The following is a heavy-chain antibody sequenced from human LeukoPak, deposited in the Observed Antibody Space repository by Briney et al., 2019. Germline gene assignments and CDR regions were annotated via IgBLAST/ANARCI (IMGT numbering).Heavy chain of an antibody. V-gene: IGHV1-8*02. J-gene: IGHJ4*02. D-gene: IGHD6-13*01. Sequence: GASVKVSCKASGYTFTNYDVNWVRQATGQGLEWMGWMNPNSGNTGYAQKFQGRVTMTRDTSTSTVYMELSSLRSEDTAVYYCARDQQLVGTYFDYWGQGTLVTVSS. CDR2: MNPNSGNT. CDR1: GYTFTNYD. CDR3: ARDQQLVGTYFDY.